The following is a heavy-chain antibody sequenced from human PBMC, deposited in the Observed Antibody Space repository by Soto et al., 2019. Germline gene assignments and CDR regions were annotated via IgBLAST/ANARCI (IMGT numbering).Heavy chain of an antibody. CDR3: AREVGGSSPPG. CDR1: GFTFSRHA. Sequence: QVQLVESGGGVVQPGRSLRLSCAASGFTFSRHAMHWVRQAPVKGLEWVAVISYDGSEKYYADSVKGRFTISRDSSKNTLYLQVDSLGPEDTAVYYWAREVGGSSPPGWGQGTLVTVFS. D-gene: IGHD6-6*01. J-gene: IGHJ4*02. V-gene: IGHV3-30-3*01. CDR2: ISYDGSEK.